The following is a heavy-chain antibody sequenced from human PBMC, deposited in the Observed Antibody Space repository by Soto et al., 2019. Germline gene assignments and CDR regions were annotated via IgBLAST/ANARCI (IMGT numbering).Heavy chain of an antibody. Sequence: QVQLVQSGAEVKKPGSSVKVSCKASGGTFSSYAISWVRQAPGQGLEWMGGIIPIFGTANYAQKFQGRVTITADESTSTAYMELSSLRSEDTAVYYCARDSASDLWSGYPARNHYGMDVWGQGTTVTVSS. V-gene: IGHV1-69*01. CDR3: ARDSASDLWSGYPARNHYGMDV. CDR1: GGTFSSYA. CDR2: IIPIFGTA. D-gene: IGHD3-3*01. J-gene: IGHJ6*02.